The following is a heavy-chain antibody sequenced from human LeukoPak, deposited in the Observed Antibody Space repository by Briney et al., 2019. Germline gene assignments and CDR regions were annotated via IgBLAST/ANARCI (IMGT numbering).Heavy chain of an antibody. D-gene: IGHD2-15*01. CDR2: IFASGTA. CDR1: GARLTNPTYF. Sequence: SETLSLTCSVSGARLTNPTYFQWSWFRLPPGKGLEFIGKIFASGTAALTPPLKSRVTMSLDTSKNEFSLRLTSVTAEDSAVYYCARFKSGGFYYFDSWGQGTLVTVSS. V-gene: IGHV4-61*01. CDR3: ARFKSGGFYYFDS. J-gene: IGHJ4*02.